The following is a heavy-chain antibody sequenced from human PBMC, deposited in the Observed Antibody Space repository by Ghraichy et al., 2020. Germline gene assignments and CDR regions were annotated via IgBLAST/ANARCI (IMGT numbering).Heavy chain of an antibody. CDR1: GLTFSGYT. V-gene: IGHV3-48*02. CDR2: ISNGDGTI. Sequence: GGSLRLSCAGSGLTFSGYTMKWVRQAPGKGLEWISFISNGDGTIYYADSVKGRFTISRDNAKNSLYLQMNSLRDEDTAVYYCATGGGTFWGQGTLVTVSS. D-gene: IGHD2-15*01. CDR3: ATGGGTF. J-gene: IGHJ4*02.